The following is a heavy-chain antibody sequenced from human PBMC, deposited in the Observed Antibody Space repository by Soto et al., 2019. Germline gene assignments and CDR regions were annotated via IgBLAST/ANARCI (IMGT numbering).Heavy chain of an antibody. Sequence: QLQLQESGSGLVKPSQTLSLTCAVSGGSISSGGYSWSWIRQPPGKGLEWIGYIYHSGSTYYNPSRQSRVTLSVDTSKNQFSLKLSSVTAADTAVYYCAAGGGLPRYYWGQGTLVTVSS. V-gene: IGHV4-30-2*01. J-gene: IGHJ4*02. CDR1: GGSISSGGYS. CDR2: IYHSGST. D-gene: IGHD5-12*01. CDR3: AAGGGLPRYY.